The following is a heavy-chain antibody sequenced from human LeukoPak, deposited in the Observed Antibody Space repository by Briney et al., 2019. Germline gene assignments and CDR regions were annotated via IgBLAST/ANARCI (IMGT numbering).Heavy chain of an antibody. Sequence: PSETLSLTCTVSGGSISSSNYYWGWFRQPPGKGLEWIVSIYYSGRTYYNPSLKSRVTISVDASKNQFSLKLSSVTAADTAVYYCAKHEEWSPVGYWGQGTLVTVSS. J-gene: IGHJ4*02. CDR3: AKHEEWSPVGY. V-gene: IGHV4-39*01. CDR2: IYYSGRT. CDR1: GGSISSSNYY. D-gene: IGHD3-3*01.